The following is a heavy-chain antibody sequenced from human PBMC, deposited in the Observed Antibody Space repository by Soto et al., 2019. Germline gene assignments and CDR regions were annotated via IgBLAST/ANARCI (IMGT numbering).Heavy chain of an antibody. Sequence: DVQLVNSGGGLVPPGGSLRLSCAASGFTFSSYGMNWVRQAPGKGLEWVSYISGDTKTRNYADSVKGRFTITRDNAKSSLYLQLNSLRDDDTAVYYCARGGAVRPDYWGQGTLVIVSS. V-gene: IGHV3-48*02. CDR1: GFTFSSYG. J-gene: IGHJ4*02. CDR2: ISGDTKTR. CDR3: ARGGAVRPDY.